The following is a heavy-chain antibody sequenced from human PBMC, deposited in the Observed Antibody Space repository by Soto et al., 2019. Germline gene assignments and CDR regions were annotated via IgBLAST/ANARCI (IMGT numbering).Heavy chain of an antibody. D-gene: IGHD5-12*01. CDR3: AKGDNLGPKTGYAFDP. V-gene: IGHV6-1*01. CDR2: TYFRSKLYN. CDR1: GHSVSINTAS. Sequence: QTLSLTCAISGHSVSINTASWNWITQSPSRGLEWLGRTYFRSKLYNDYAVSVKSRIIINPDTSNNQFSLQLNAVTPEDTAVYFCAKGDNLGPKTGYAFDPWGQGIMVTVPQ. J-gene: IGHJ5*02.